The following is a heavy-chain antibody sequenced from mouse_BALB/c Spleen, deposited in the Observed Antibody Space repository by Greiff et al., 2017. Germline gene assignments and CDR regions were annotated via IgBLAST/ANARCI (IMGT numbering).Heavy chain of an antibody. Sequence: VQRVESGAELARPGASVKLSCKASGYTFTSYWMQWVKQRPGQGLEWIGAIYPGDGDTRYTQKFKGKATLTADKSSSTAYMQLSSLASEDSAVYYCASVLGGDYWGQGTTLTVSS. D-gene: IGHD4-1*01. CDR3: ASVLGGDY. CDR1: GYTFTSYW. CDR2: IYPGDGDT. V-gene: IGHV1-87*01. J-gene: IGHJ2*01.